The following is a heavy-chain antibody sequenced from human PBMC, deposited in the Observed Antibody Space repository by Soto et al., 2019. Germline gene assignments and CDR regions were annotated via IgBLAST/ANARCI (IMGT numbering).Heavy chain of an antibody. CDR1: GGSISSSSYY. D-gene: IGHD2-2*01. J-gene: IGHJ6*02. V-gene: IGHV4-39*01. CDR3: ARRYCTTTSCYVSATDV. Sequence: SETLSLTCTVSGGSISSSSYYWGWIRQPPGKGLEWIGGISNSGSTYYSPSLKSRVTISVDTSKNQFSLKLTSVTAADTAVYYCARRYCTTTSCYVSATDVWGQGTTVTVSS. CDR2: ISNSGST.